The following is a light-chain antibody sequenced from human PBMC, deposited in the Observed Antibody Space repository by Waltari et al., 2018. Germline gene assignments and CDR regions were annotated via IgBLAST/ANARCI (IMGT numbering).Light chain of an antibody. V-gene: IGKV1-5*03. CDR2: QAS. Sequence: DIQMTQSPSTLSTSVGDRVTIPCRASQDIGTWLAWYQQKPGKAPKLLIYQASTLDIGVPSRFIGSGSGTEFTLTISSLQPDDFATYYCQQYYSYCSFAGGTKVEL. CDR3: QQYYSYCS. J-gene: IGKJ4*01. CDR1: QDIGTW.